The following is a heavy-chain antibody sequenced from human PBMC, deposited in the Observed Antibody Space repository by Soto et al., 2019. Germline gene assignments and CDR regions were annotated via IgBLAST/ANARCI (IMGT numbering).Heavy chain of an antibody. Sequence: SETLSLTCAVYGGSFSGYYWSWIRQPPGKGLEWIGEINHSGSTNYNPSLKSRVTISVDTSKNQFSLKLSSVTAADTAVYYCAGGLGLSSSGYYLLPQKYYFDYWGQGTLVTVSS. V-gene: IGHV4-34*01. D-gene: IGHD3-22*01. J-gene: IGHJ4*02. CDR2: INHSGST. CDR1: GGSFSGYY. CDR3: AGGLGLSSSGYYLLPQKYYFDY.